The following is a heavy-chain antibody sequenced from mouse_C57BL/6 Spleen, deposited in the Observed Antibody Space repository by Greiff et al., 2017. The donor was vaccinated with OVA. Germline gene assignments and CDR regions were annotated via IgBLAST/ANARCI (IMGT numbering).Heavy chain of an antibody. CDR1: GYSITSGYY. D-gene: IGHD2-3*01. CDR2: ISYDGSN. CDR3: ASYDGYPDY. Sequence: EVQLQESGPGLVKPSQSLSLTCSVTGYSITSGYYWNWIRQFPGNKLEWMGYISYDGSNNYNPSLKNRISITRDTSKNQFFLKLNSVTTEDTATYYCASYDGYPDYWGQGTTLTVSS. V-gene: IGHV3-6*01. J-gene: IGHJ2*01.